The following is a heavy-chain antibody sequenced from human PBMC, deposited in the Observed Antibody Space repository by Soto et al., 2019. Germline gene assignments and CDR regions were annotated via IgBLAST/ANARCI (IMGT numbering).Heavy chain of an antibody. Sequence: GESLKISCKGSGYSFTSYWIGWVRQMPGKGLEWMGIIYPGDSDTRYSPSFQGQVTISADKSISTAYLQWSSLKASDTAMYYCARAHDVRSGKNWFDPWGQGTLVTVSS. J-gene: IGHJ5*02. CDR1: GYSFTSYW. CDR2: IYPGDSDT. V-gene: IGHV5-51*01. CDR3: ARAHDVRSGKNWFDP. D-gene: IGHD3-3*01.